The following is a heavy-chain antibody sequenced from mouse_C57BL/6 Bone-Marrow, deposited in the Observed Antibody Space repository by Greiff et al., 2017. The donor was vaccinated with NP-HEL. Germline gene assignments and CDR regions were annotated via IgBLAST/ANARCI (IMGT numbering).Heavy chain of an antibody. Sequence: EVKLEESGEGLVKPGGSLKLSCAASGFTFSSYAMSWVRQTPEKRLEWVASISSGGDYISYADTVKGRYTITRDNARNTLYLQMSSLKSEDTAMYYCTRTFYYYGFMDYWGQGTSITVSS. CDR3: TRTFYYYGFMDY. CDR1: GFTFSSYA. D-gene: IGHD1-1*01. J-gene: IGHJ4*01. CDR2: ISSGGDYI. V-gene: IGHV5-9-1*02.